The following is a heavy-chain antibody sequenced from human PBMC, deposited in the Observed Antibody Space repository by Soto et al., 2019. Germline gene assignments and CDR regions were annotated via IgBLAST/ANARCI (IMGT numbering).Heavy chain of an antibody. CDR1: GFTFSSYA. J-gene: IGHJ4*02. Sequence: GGSLRLSCAASGFTFSSYAMSWVRQAPGKGLEWVSAISGSGGSTYYADSVKGRFTISRDNSKNTLYLQMNSLRAEDTAVYYCAKPTLRNYYDSSGYIDYWGQGTLVTVSS. V-gene: IGHV3-23*01. CDR3: AKPTLRNYYDSSGYIDY. CDR2: ISGSGGST. D-gene: IGHD3-22*01.